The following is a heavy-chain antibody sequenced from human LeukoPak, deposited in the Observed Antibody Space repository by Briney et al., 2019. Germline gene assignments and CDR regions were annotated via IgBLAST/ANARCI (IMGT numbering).Heavy chain of an antibody. V-gene: IGHV4-61*02. J-gene: IGHJ6*03. CDR2: IYTSGST. D-gene: IGHD5-12*01. CDR1: GDSISSGSYY. Sequence: SETLSLTCAVYGDSISSGSYYWSWIRQPAGKGLEWIGRIYTSGSTNYTPSLKSRVTISVDTSKNQFSLKLSSVTAADTAVYYCARATGYDYPYYYSYMDVWGKGTTVTISS. CDR3: ARATGYDYPYYYSYMDV.